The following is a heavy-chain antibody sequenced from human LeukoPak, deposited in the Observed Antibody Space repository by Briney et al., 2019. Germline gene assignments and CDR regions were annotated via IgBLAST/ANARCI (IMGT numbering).Heavy chain of an antibody. CDR3: ARDPSYYDSSGYFDY. Sequence: GGSLRLSCAASGFTFSSYWMHWVRQAPGKGLVWVSRINSDGSSTSYADSVKGRFTVSRDNAKNTLYLQMNSLRAEDTAVYYCARDPSYYDSSGYFDYWGQGTLVTVSS. CDR1: GFTFSSYW. V-gene: IGHV3-74*01. D-gene: IGHD3-22*01. J-gene: IGHJ4*02. CDR2: INSDGSST.